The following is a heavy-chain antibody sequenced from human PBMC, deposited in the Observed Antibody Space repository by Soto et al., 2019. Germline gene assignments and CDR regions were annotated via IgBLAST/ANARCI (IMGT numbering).Heavy chain of an antibody. V-gene: IGHV4-30-2*01. Sequence: QMQLQESGLGLVKPSQTLSLTCTVSGGSISSGDYSWNWIRQPPGKGLEWVGYIYHSGSAHYNPSLKSRVTISVDRSKKQFSLNLSSVTAADTAVHFCARADTVYCGGDCSPGLDYWGHGILVTVSS. CDR1: GGSISSGDYS. D-gene: IGHD2-21*02. CDR2: IYHSGSA. CDR3: ARADTVYCGGDCSPGLDY. J-gene: IGHJ4*01.